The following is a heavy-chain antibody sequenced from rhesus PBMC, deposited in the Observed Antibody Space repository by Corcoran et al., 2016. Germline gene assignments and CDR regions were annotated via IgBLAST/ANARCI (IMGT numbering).Heavy chain of an antibody. CDR1: GGSISSGYD. J-gene: IGHJ4*01. V-gene: IGHV4-76*01. Sequence: QVQLQESGPGVVKPSETLSLTCAVSGGSISSGYDWSWIRQPPGKGLEWIGYFYGSSGSTKYNPSLKNRVTMSKYASRNQSSLKLSSVTAADTAVYYCARKNSGWYYFDYWGQGVLVTVSS. D-gene: IGHD6-31*01. CDR2: FYGSSGST. CDR3: ARKNSGWYYFDY.